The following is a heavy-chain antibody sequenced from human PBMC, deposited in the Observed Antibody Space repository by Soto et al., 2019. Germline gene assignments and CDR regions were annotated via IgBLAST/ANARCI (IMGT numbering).Heavy chain of an antibody. V-gene: IGHV3-30*18. CDR2: ISYDGSNK. CDR3: AKAEGCSSPSCYRDYYDMDV. Sequence: QVQLVESGGGVVQPGRSLRLSCAASGFTFSSYGMHWVRQAPGKGLVWVAVISYDGSNKYYADSVKGRFTISRDNSKNTLYLQMNSLRAEETPVYYCAKAEGCSSPSCYRDYYDMDVWGQGTTVNVSS. CDR1: GFTFSSYG. D-gene: IGHD2-2*01. J-gene: IGHJ6*02.